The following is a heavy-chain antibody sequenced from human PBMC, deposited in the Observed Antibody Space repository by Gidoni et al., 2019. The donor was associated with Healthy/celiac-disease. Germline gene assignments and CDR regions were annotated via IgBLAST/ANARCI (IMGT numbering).Heavy chain of an antibody. D-gene: IGHD3-22*01. CDR3: ARDRNAYYYDSSGSRKAFDI. V-gene: IGHV1-18*01. J-gene: IGHJ3*02. CDR2: ISAYNGNT. CDR1: GYTFTSYV. Sequence: QVQLVQSGAEVKKPGASVKVSCKASGYTFTSYVISWVRQAPGQGLEWMGWISAYNGNTNYAQKLQGRVTMTTDTSTSTAYMELRSLRSDDTAVYYCARDRNAYYYDSSGSRKAFDIWGQGTMVTVSS.